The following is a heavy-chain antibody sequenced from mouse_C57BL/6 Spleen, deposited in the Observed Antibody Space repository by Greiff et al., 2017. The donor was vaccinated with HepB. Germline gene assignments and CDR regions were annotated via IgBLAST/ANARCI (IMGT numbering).Heavy chain of an antibody. V-gene: IGHV5-17*01. CDR1: GFTFSDYG. Sequence: DVMLVESGGGLVKPGGSLKLSCAASGFTFSDYGMHWVRQAPEKGLEWVAYISSGSSTIYYADTVKGRFTISRDNAKNTLFLQMTSLRSEDTAMYYCARGRYYYGSSYNAMDYWGQGTSVTVSS. J-gene: IGHJ4*01. D-gene: IGHD1-1*01. CDR2: ISSGSSTI. CDR3: ARGRYYYGSSYNAMDY.